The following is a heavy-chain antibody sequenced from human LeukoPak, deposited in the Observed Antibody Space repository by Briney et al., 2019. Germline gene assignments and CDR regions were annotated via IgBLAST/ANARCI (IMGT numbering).Heavy chain of an antibody. D-gene: IGHD3-9*01. CDR3: ARTYYDILTGYPRYYFDY. Sequence: GGSLRLSCAASGFPFSSHWLSWFRQSPGKGLEWVAHINQDGGEKYYVDSVKGRFTISRDNARNSQYLQMNSLRAEDTAVYYCARTYYDILTGYPRYYFDYWGQGTLVTVSS. CDR2: INQDGGEK. J-gene: IGHJ4*02. CDR1: GFPFSSHW. V-gene: IGHV3-7*01.